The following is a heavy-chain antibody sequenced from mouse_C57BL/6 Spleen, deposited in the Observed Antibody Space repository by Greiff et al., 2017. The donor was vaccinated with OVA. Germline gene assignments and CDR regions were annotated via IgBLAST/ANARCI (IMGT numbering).Heavy chain of an antibody. CDR2: IYPGDGDT. D-gene: IGHD3-2*02. Sequence: QVQLQQSGPELVKPGASVKISCKASGYAFSSSWMNWVKQRPGKGLEWIGRIYPGDGDTNYNGKFKGKATLTADKSSSTAYMQLSSLTSEDSAVYFCARSGSSGYVHFFAYWGQGTLVTVSA. CDR3: ARSGSSGYVHFFAY. CDR1: GYAFSSSW. J-gene: IGHJ3*01. V-gene: IGHV1-82*01.